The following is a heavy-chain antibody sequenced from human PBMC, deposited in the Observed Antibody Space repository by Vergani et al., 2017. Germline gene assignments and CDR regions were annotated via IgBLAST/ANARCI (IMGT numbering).Heavy chain of an antibody. D-gene: IGHD3-22*01. J-gene: IGHJ5*02. CDR2: INHSGST. CDR1: GGSFSGYY. Sequence: QVQLQQWGAGLLKPSETLSLTCAVYGGSFSGYYWSWIRQPPGKGLEWIGEINHSGSTNYNPSRKSRVTISVDPSKNQFSLKLSSVTAADTAVYYCARVDYYDSSGPNWFDPWGQGTLVTVSS. CDR3: ARVDYYDSSGPNWFDP. V-gene: IGHV4-34*01.